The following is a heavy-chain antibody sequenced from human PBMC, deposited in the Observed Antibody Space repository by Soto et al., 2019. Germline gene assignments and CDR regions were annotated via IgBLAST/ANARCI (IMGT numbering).Heavy chain of an antibody. J-gene: IGHJ4*02. CDR1: GGSISSYY. CDR2: IYYSGST. CDR3: ARRYGGNFDY. V-gene: IGHV4-59*01. Sequence: SETLSLTCIVSGGSISSYYWSWIRQPPGKGLEWIGYIYYSGSTNYNPSLKSRVTISVDTSKNQFSLKLTSVTAADTAVYYCARRYGGNFDYWGQGTLVTVSS. D-gene: IGHD1-26*01.